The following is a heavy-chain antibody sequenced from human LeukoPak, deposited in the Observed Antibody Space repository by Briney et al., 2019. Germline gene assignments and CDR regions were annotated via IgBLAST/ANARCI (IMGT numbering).Heavy chain of an antibody. CDR3: ARGAGGYCSGGSCYSGDWFDP. Sequence: SETLSLTCTVSGGSLSSSSYYWGWIRQPPGKGLEWIGSIYYSGTTYYNPSLKSRVTISVDTSKNQFSRKLSSMTAADTAVYYCARGAGGYCSGGSCYSGDWFDPWGQGTLVTVSS. CDR1: GGSLSSSSYY. J-gene: IGHJ5*02. CDR2: IYYSGTT. V-gene: IGHV4-39*01. D-gene: IGHD2-15*01.